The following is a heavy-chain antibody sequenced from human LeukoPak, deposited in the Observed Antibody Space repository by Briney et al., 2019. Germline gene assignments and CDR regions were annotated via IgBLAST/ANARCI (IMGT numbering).Heavy chain of an antibody. D-gene: IGHD4-23*01. CDR1: GVFVNSSAYY. CDR2: VYYGTNT. CDR3: TRQLVTNLFDP. J-gene: IGHJ5*02. V-gene: IGHV4-39*01. Sequence: TTSETLSLTCAVSGVFVNSSAYYWAWIRQPPGKGLEFIASVYYGTNTYYNPALKSRVTLSIDTSKNQFSLKLRSVTAADTAVYYCTRQLVTNLFDPWGQGTLVTVSS.